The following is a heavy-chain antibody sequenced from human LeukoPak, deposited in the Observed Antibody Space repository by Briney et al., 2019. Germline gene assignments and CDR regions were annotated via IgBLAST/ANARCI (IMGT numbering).Heavy chain of an antibody. CDR1: GGTFSSCA. J-gene: IGHJ4*02. V-gene: IGHV1-69*04. D-gene: IGHD3-10*01. CDR2: IIPILGIA. CDR3: GTGSGSYYYYFDY. Sequence: ASVKVSCKASGGTFSSCAISWVRQAPGQGLEWMGRIIPILGIANYAQKFQGRVTITADKSTSTAYMELSSLRSEDTAVYYCGTGSGSYYYYFDYWGQGTLVTVSS.